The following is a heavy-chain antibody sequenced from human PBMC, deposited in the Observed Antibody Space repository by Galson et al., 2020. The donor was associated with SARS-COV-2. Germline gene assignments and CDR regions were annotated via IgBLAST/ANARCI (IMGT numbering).Heavy chain of an antibody. V-gene: IGHV2-70*01. CDR2: IDWDDDK. J-gene: IGHJ2*01. CDR3: ARTTHDMLNYYDSSGPYPYHPGYWYFDL. CDR1: GFSLSTSGMC. D-gene: IGHD3-22*01. Sequence: SGPTLVKPTQTLTLTCTFSGFSLSTSGMCVSWIRQPPGKALEWLALIDWDDDKYYSTSLKTRLTISKDTSKNQVVLTMTNMDPVDTATYYCARTTHDMLNYYDSSGPYPYHPGYWYFDLWGRGTLVTVSS.